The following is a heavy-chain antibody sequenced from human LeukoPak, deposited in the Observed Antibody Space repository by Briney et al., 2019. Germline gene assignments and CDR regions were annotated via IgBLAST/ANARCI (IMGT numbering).Heavy chain of an antibody. Sequence: SVKVSCKASGGTFSSYAISWVRQAPGQGLEWMGGIIPIFGTANYAQKFQGRVTITADESTITAYMELSSLRSEDTAVYYCARGPDCSSTSCYPPYYYGMDVWGKGTTVTVSS. CDR1: GGTFSSYA. J-gene: IGHJ6*04. V-gene: IGHV1-69*13. CDR3: ARGPDCSSTSCYPPYYYGMDV. CDR2: IIPIFGTA. D-gene: IGHD2-2*01.